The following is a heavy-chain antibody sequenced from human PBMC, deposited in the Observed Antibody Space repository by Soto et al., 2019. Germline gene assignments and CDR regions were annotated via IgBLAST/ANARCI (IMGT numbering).Heavy chain of an antibody. J-gene: IGHJ4*03. CDR1: GFAFYSAW. V-gene: IGHV3-15*07. CDR3: TTDSYSAMIEVRFDY. CDR2: IKSKALGGTT. D-gene: IGHD3-22*01. Sequence: WGSLRLLCARPGFAFYSAWINWIRQAPGKGLEWVGRIKSKALGGTTDFAAPVRGRFAITRDDSRNMAYMQMNSLNTEDTAVYYCTTDSYSAMIEVRFDYWGHGTLVTVSS.